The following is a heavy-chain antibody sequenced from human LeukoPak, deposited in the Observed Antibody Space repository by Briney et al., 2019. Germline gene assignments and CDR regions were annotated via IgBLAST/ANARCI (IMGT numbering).Heavy chain of an antibody. V-gene: IGHV3-21*01. CDR2: ITSTSAYI. D-gene: IGHD3-16*01. CDR3: ARDFNGGAFDI. Sequence: GGSLRLSCAASGFTFNRYCMNWVRQAPGRGLEWVSSITSTSAYIYFADSVKGRFAISRDNSKNSLYLQMNSLRAEDTAVYYCARDFNGGAFDIWGQGTMVTVSS. CDR1: GFTFNRYC. J-gene: IGHJ3*02.